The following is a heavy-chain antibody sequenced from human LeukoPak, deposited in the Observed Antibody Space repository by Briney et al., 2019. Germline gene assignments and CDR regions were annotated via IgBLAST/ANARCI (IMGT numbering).Heavy chain of an antibody. CDR2: NYPGDSDT. CDR1: GYSFTSYW. J-gene: IGHJ4*02. CDR3: ARLVAKDGDYFDY. V-gene: IGHV5-51*01. Sequence: GESLKISCKGSGYSFTSYWIGWVRQMPGKCLEGMGINYPGDSDTRYSPSFQGQVTISADKSISTAYLQWSSLKASDTAMYYCARLVAKDGDYFDYWGQGTLVTVSS. D-gene: IGHD5-12*01.